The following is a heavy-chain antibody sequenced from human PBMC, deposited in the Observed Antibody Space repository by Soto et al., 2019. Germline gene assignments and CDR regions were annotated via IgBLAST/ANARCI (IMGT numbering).Heavy chain of an antibody. V-gene: IGHV3-11*01. J-gene: IGHJ4*02. CDR1: GLTLRDFY. D-gene: IGHD1-26*01. Sequence: PGGFLRLSCSASGLTLRDFYMSWIRQAPGKGLEWVAYIGSSSKTIVYSDSVRVLLTISRDNAGNSLYLQMHSLQAGDTALYYCASNSEHIYFWGQVTLVAVAS. CDR3: ASNSEHIYF. CDR2: IGSSSKTI.